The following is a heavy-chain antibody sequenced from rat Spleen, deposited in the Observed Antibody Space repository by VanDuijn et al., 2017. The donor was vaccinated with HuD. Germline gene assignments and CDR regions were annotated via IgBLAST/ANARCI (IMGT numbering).Heavy chain of an antibody. V-gene: IGHV5-22*01. CDR2: ISYDGGST. CDR3: VRQWDY. J-gene: IGHJ2*01. CDR1: GFTFSNYG. Sequence: EVQLVESGGGLVQPGRSMKLSCAASGFTFSNYGMAWVRQAPKKGLEWVAYISYDGGSTYYRDSVKGRFTISRDNAKSTLYLQMNSLRSEDTATYYCVRQWDYWGQGVMVTVSS.